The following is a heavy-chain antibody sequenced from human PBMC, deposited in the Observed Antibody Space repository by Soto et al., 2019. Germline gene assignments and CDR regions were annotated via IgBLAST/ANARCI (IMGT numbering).Heavy chain of an antibody. CDR2: IYYSGST. J-gene: IGHJ4*02. CDR1: GGSISSSSYY. D-gene: IGHD3-3*01. V-gene: IGHV4-61*05. CDR3: ARQAGGYYYYFDY. Sequence: PSETLSLTCTVSGGSISSSSYYWSWIRQPPGRGLEWIGYIYYSGSTDYNPSLKSRVTISVDTSKNQFSLKLSSVTAADTAVYYCARQAGGYYYYFDYWGQGTLVTVSS.